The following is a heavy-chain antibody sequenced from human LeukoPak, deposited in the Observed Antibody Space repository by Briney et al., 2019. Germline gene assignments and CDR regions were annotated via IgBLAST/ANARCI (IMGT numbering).Heavy chain of an antibody. CDR1: GFSFSSYE. CDR2: ISSSGSTI. V-gene: IGHV3-48*03. Sequence: GGSLRLSCAASGFSFSSYEMNWVRQAPGKGLEWVSYISSSGSTIYYADSVKGRFTISRDNAKNSLYLQMNSLRAEDTAVYYCARAGGKLRYWYFDLWGRGTLVTVSS. J-gene: IGHJ2*01. D-gene: IGHD1-7*01. CDR3: ARAGGKLRYWYFDL.